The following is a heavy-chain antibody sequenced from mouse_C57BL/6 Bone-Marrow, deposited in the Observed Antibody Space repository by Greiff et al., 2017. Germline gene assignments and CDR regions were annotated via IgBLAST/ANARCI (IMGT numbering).Heavy chain of an antibody. J-gene: IGHJ1*03. CDR2: ISYSGST. Sequence: EVKLMESGPGLAKPSQTLSLTCSVTGYSITSDYWNWIRKFPGNKLEYMGYISYSGSTYYNPSLKSRISITRDTSKNQYYLQLNSVTTEDTATYYCARFRIYYYGSSYWYFDVWGTGTTVTVSS. CDR3: ARFRIYYYGSSYWYFDV. CDR1: GYSITSDY. D-gene: IGHD1-1*01. V-gene: IGHV3-8*01.